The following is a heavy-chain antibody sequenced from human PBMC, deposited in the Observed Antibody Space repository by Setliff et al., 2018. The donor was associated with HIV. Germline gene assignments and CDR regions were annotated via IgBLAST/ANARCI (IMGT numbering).Heavy chain of an antibody. D-gene: IGHD1-26*01. CDR1: GGSISSRNFY. Sequence: PSKTLSLTCTVSGGSISSRNFYWGWIRQPPGKGLEWIGSIAYTGSGYYNSSLKSRVTISVDTSRNECSLKLTSVTAADTAVYYCAREVRWELPQGFDHWGQGSQVTVSS. CDR3: AREVRWELPQGFDH. J-gene: IGHJ4*02. CDR2: IAYTGSG. V-gene: IGHV4-39*07.